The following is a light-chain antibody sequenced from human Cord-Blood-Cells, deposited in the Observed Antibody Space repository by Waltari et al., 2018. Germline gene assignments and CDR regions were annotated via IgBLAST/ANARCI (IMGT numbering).Light chain of an antibody. J-gene: IGLJ1*01. CDR2: QVS. Sequence: QSGLTQPASVSLSPGQSITISCTGTSSDLHGYYYVSCYQQHPGKAPNLMIYQVSHRPSGVSNRFAGSQSGNTASLTISGLQAEDEADYYCSSYTSRSTLVFGTGTKVTAL. CDR1: SSDLHGYYY. V-gene: IGLV2-14*01. CDR3: SSYTSRSTLV.